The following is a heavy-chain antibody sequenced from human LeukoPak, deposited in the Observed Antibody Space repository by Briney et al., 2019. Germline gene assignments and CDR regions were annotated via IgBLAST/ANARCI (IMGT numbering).Heavy chain of an antibody. V-gene: IGHV1-24*01. CDR3: ATDPGGSYGYFDY. CDR2: FDPEDGET. CDR1: GYTLTELS. Sequence: ASVKVSCKVSGYTLTELSMHWVRQAPGEGLEGMGGFDPEDGETIYAQKFQGRVTMTEDTSTDTAYMELSSLRSEDTAVYYCATDPGGSYGYFDYWGQGTLVTVSS. J-gene: IGHJ4*02. D-gene: IGHD1-26*01.